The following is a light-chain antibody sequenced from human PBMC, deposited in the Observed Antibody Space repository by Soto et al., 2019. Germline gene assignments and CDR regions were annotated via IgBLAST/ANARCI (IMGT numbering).Light chain of an antibody. J-gene: IGLJ1*01. CDR1: SSDVGDYYY. CDR2: EVS. Sequence: QSALTQPASVPRTPGQSITISCTGTSSDVGDYYYVSRYQQLPGKAPKVMIYEVSNRPSGVSNRFSGSKSGITASLTISGLQAEDEADYYCSSYTSSSTYFFGTVTNV. CDR3: SSYTSSSTYF. V-gene: IGLV2-14*01.